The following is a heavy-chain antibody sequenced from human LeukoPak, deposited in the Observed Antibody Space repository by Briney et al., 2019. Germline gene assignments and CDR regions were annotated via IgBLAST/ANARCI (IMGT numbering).Heavy chain of an antibody. CDR3: ARDLYDYVWGSYRYNPHPFDY. CDR2: ISAYNGNT. D-gene: IGHD3-16*02. Sequence: ASVKVSCKASGYTFTSYGISWVRQAPGQGLEWMGWISAYNGNTNYAQKLQGRATMTADTSTSTAYMELRSLRSDDTAVYYCARDLYDYVWGSYRYNPHPFDYWGQGTLVTVSS. CDR1: GYTFTSYG. V-gene: IGHV1-18*01. J-gene: IGHJ4*02.